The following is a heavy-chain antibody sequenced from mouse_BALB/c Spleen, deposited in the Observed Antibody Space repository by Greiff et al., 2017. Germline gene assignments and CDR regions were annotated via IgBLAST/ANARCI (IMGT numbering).Heavy chain of an antibody. D-gene: IGHD1-1*01. CDR1: GYTFTSYV. J-gene: IGHJ1*01. V-gene: IGHV1-14*01. Sequence: VQLQQSGPELVKPGASVKMSCKASGYTFTSYVMNWVKQKPGQGLEWIGYINPYNDGTKYNEKFKGKATLTSDKSSSTAYMELSSLTSEDSAVYYCARVYYYGSRDWYFDVWGAGTTVTVSS. CDR3: ARVYYYGSRDWYFDV. CDR2: INPYNDGT.